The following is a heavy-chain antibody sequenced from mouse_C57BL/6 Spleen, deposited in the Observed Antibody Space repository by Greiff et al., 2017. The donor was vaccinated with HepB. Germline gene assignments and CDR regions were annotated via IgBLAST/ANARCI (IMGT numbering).Heavy chain of an antibody. D-gene: IGHD1-1*01. CDR1: GFSLTSYA. J-gene: IGHJ4*01. Sequence: VKLVESGPGLVAPSQSLSITCTVSGFSLTSYAISWVRQPPGKGLEWLGVIWTGGGTNYNSALKSRLSISKDNSKSQVFLKMNSLQTDDTARYYCASPSTTVVDLYAMDYWGQGTSVTVSS. V-gene: IGHV2-9-1*01. CDR3: ASPSTTVVDLYAMDY. CDR2: IWTGGGT.